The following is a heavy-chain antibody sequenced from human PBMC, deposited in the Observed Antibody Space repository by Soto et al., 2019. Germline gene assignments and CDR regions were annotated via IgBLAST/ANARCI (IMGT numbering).Heavy chain of an antibody. CDR2: ISGSGGST. CDR1: GFTFSSYA. J-gene: IGHJ4*02. CDR3: AKDGRFLEWSSFDY. Sequence: LSLTCAASGFTFSSYAMSWVRQAPGKGLEWVSAISGSGGSTYYADSVKGRFTISRDNSKNTLYLQMNSLRAEDTAVYYCAKDGRFLEWSSFDYWGQGTLVTVSS. V-gene: IGHV3-23*01. D-gene: IGHD3-3*01.